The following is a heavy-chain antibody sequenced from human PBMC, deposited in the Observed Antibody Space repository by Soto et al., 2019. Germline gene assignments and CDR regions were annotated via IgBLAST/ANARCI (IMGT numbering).Heavy chain of an antibody. Sequence: LKISCKGSGYSFTSYWIGWVRQMPGKGLEWMGIIYPGDSDTRYSPSFQGQVTISADKSISTAYLQWSSLKASDTAMYYCARQGACSGGSCYSDYFDYWGQGTLVTVSS. CDR2: IYPGDSDT. D-gene: IGHD2-15*01. CDR3: ARQGACSGGSCYSDYFDY. CDR1: GYSFTSYW. V-gene: IGHV5-51*01. J-gene: IGHJ4*02.